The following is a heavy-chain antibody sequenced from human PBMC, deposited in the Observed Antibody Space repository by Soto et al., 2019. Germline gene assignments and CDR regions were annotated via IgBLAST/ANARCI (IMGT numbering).Heavy chain of an antibody. CDR2: ISGSGGST. J-gene: IGHJ4*02. D-gene: IGHD3-3*01. Sequence: GGSLRLSCAASGFTFSSYAMSWVRQAPGKGLEWVSAISGSGGSTYYADSVKGRFTISRDNSKNTLYLQMNSLRAEDTAVYYCATNDFWSGSILNYFDYWGQGTLVTVSS. CDR1: GFTFSSYA. V-gene: IGHV3-23*01. CDR3: ATNDFWSGSILNYFDY.